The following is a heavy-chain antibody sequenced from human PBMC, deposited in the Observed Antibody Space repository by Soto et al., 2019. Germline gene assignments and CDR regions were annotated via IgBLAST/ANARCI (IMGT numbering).Heavy chain of an antibody. J-gene: IGHJ4*02. D-gene: IGHD3-22*01. V-gene: IGHV1-3*01. Sequence: ASVKVSCKASGYTFTSYPMHWVRQAPGQRLEWMGWINVGNSNTKYSQKFQGRVTISRDTSASTAYMELSSLRSEDTAVYYCARARYYYDSSGLDYWGQGTLVTVSS. CDR3: ARARYYYDSSGLDY. CDR2: INVGNSNT. CDR1: GYTFTSYP.